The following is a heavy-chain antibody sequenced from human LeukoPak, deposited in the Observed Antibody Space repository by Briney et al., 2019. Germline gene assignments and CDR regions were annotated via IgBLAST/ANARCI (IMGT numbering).Heavy chain of an antibody. J-gene: IGHJ4*02. CDR1: GFTVSSNY. D-gene: IGHD2-21*02. CDR3: ARDPPVGYCGGDCYTDY. V-gene: IGHV3-66*02. CDR2: IYSGGST. Sequence: EGSLRLSCAASGFTVSSNYMSWVRQAPGKGLEWVSVIYSGGSTYYADSVKGRFTISRDNSKNTLYLQMNSLRAEDTAVYYCARDPPVGYCGGDCYTDYWGQGTLVTVSS.